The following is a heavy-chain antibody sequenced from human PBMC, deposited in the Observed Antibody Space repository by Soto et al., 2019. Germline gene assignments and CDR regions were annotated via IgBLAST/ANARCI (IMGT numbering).Heavy chain of an antibody. CDR1: GFSFSSYS. V-gene: IGHV3-21*04. CDR2: ISSSSSYI. CDR3: ARVEGQQLVSRWFDP. D-gene: IGHD6-13*01. J-gene: IGHJ5*02. Sequence: GGSLRLSCAASGFSFSSYSMNWVRQAPGKGLEWVSYISSSSSYIYYADSLKGRFTISRDNAKNSLYLQMNSLRAEDTAVYYCARVEGQQLVSRWFDPWGQGTLVTVSS.